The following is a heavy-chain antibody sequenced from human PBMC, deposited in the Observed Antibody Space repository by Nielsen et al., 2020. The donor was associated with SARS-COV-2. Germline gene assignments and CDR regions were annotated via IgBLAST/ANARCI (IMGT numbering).Heavy chain of an antibody. CDR2: IYYSGST. D-gene: IGHD6-13*01. V-gene: IGHV4-59*12. J-gene: IGHJ6*02. CDR3: ARGPRWSSSSHRYYYYGMDV. Sequence: PGQGLEWIGYIYYSGSTNYNPSLKSRVTIPVDTSKNQFSLKLSSVTAADTAVYCCARGPRWSSSSHRYYYYGMDVWGQGTTVTVSS.